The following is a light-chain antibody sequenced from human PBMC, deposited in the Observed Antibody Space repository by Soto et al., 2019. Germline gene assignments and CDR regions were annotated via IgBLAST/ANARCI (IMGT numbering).Light chain of an antibody. CDR1: QGIRND. CDR3: LQDYNYPWT. Sequence: AIQMTQSPSSLSASVGDRVTITCRASQGIRNDLGWYQQKPGKAPKLLIYAASSLQSGVPSRFSGSGSGTDFTLTIXXXXXXDXATYYCLQDYNYPWTFGQGTKVEIK. CDR2: AAS. J-gene: IGKJ1*01. V-gene: IGKV1-6*01.